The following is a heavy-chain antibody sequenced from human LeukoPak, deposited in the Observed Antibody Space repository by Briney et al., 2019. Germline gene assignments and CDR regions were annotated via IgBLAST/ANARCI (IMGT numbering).Heavy chain of an antibody. D-gene: IGHD5-18*01. V-gene: IGHV3-11*01. CDR1: GFTFSDYY. CDR2: ISSSGSTI. CDR3: ARNSYGYYPYYYGMDV. J-gene: IGHJ6*02. Sequence: GGSLRISCAASGFTFSDYYMSWIRQAPGKGLEWVSYISSSGSTIYYADSVKGRFTISRDNAKNSLYLQMNSLRAEDTAVYYCARNSYGYYPYYYGMDVWGQGTTVTVSS.